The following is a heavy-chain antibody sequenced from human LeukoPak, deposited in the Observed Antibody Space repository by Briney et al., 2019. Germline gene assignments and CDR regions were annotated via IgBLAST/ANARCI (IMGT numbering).Heavy chain of an antibody. V-gene: IGHV3-49*04. J-gene: IGHJ6*04. CDR3: TRDRGVADV. Sequence: GGSLRLSCTASGFTFGDYGLGWVRQAPGKGLEWIGFIGSKGYGGTTEYAASVEGRFSISRDDSKSIAYLQMNSLNTEDTAVYYCTRDRGVADVWGKGTTVTISS. D-gene: IGHD2-15*01. CDR1: GFTFGDYG. CDR2: IGSKGYGGTT.